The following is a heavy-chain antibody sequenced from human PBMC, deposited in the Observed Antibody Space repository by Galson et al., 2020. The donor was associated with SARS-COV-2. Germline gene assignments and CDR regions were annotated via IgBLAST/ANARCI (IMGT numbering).Heavy chain of an antibody. CDR2: IYYSGST. J-gene: IGHJ5*02. Sequence: SETLSLTCTVSGGSVSSGSYYWSWIRQPPGKGLEWIGYIYYSGSTNYNPSLKSRVTISVDTSKNQFSLKLSSVTAADTAVYYCARSPIYLGGNNWFDPWGQGTLVTVS. CDR1: GGSVSSGSYY. CDR3: ARSPIYLGGNNWFDP. D-gene: IGHD2-21*01. V-gene: IGHV4-61*01.